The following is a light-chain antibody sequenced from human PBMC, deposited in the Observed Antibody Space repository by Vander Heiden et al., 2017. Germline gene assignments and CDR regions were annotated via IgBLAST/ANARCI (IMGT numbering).Light chain of an antibody. Sequence: SHELTQPPSVSVSPGQTARTTCSGDALPKQYAYWYQQKPGQAPVLVIYKDSERPSGIPERFSGSSSGTTVTLTISGVQAEDEADYYCQSADSSGTYVVFGGGTKLTVL. V-gene: IGLV3-25*03. CDR1: ALPKQY. CDR3: QSADSSGTYVV. CDR2: KDS. J-gene: IGLJ2*01.